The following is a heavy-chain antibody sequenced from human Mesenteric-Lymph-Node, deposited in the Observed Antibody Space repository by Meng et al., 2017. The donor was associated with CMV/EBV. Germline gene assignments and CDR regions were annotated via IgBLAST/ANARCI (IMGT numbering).Heavy chain of an antibody. J-gene: IGHJ4*02. CDR3: ARGPRIGDFYDRSGYYANFDY. Sequence: GESLKISCAASGFTFGSYAMSWVRQAPGKGLEWVSLIYSPDNPYYADSVKGRFTISRGNSKNTVYLQMNSLRAEDTAVYYCARGPRIGDFYDRSGYYANFDYWGQGTLVTVSS. D-gene: IGHD3-22*01. CDR2: IYSPDNP. CDR1: GFTFGSYA. V-gene: IGHV3-23*03.